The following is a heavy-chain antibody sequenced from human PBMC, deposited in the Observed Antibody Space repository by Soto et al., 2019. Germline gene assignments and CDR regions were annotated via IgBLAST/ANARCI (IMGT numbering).Heavy chain of an antibody. Sequence: QVQLVESGGGVVQPGRSLRLSCAASGFTFSSFGMHWVRQAPDKGLQWVAVISYDGSDKYYADSVKGRLTISRDDSTNTMYLQMNSLRPEDTAVYYCAKTSGYDYVWGSSGLDPWGQGTLVTVSS. D-gene: IGHD3-16*01. CDR1: GFTFSSFG. J-gene: IGHJ5*02. CDR3: AKTSGYDYVWGSSGLDP. CDR2: ISYDGSDK. V-gene: IGHV3-30*18.